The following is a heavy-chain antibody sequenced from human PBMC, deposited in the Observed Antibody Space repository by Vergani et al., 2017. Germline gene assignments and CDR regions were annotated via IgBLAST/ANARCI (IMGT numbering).Heavy chain of an antibody. CDR2: INHSGIT. D-gene: IGHD4-23*01. CDR3: ARGGNSEDAFDY. CDR1: GGSFSGFY. Sequence: QLQLQQWGAGLLKPSETLSLTCAVYGGSFSGFYWSWIRQSPGKGLEWIGEINHSGITNYNPSLKSRVTISVDTSKNQISLKLTSVTAADTAVYFCARGGNSEDAFDYWGQGTLVTVSS. J-gene: IGHJ4*02. V-gene: IGHV4-34*01.